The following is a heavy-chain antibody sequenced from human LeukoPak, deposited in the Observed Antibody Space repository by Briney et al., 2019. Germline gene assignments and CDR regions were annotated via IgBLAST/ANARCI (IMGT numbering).Heavy chain of an antibody. J-gene: IGHJ5*02. CDR1: GGSISSYY. V-gene: IGHV4-59*12. Sequence: PSETLSLTCTVSGGSISSYYWSWIRQPPGKGLEWIGYIYYSGSTNYNPSLKSRVTISVDTSKNQFSLKLSSVTAADTAVYYCARKGGLLRYFDWSIGNWFDPWGQGTLVTVSS. D-gene: IGHD3-9*01. CDR3: ARKGGLLRYFDWSIGNWFDP. CDR2: IYYSGST.